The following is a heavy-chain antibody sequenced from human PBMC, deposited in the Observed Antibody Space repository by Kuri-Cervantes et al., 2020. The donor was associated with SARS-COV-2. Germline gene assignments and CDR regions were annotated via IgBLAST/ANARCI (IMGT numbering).Heavy chain of an antibody. Sequence: SETLSLTCTVSGGSISSGGYYWSWIRQPPGKGLEWIGYIYHSGSTYYNPSLKSRVTISVDTSKNQFSLKLSSVTAADTAVYYCARRTLDTAMVRGVRAPNDAFDIWGQGTMVTVSS. CDR2: IYHSGST. D-gene: IGHD5-18*01. CDR1: GGSISSGGYY. V-gene: IGHV4-30-2*03. CDR3: ARRTLDTAMVRGVRAPNDAFDI. J-gene: IGHJ3*02.